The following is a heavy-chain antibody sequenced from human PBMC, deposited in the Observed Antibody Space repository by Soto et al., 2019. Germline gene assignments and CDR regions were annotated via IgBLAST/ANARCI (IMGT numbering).Heavy chain of an antibody. Sequence: QVQLVQSGAEVKKPGASVKVSCKASGYTFTSYDINWVRQATGQGLEWMGLMNPNSGNTGYAQKFQGRATMTRNTSIITAYMEISSLRSEDPAVYYCASGTARGRNIVVLVADTRRNWFDPWGQGTLVTVSS. D-gene: IGHD2-15*01. CDR2: MNPNSGNT. CDR1: GYTFTSYD. V-gene: IGHV1-8*01. CDR3: ASGTARGRNIVVLVADTRRNWFDP. J-gene: IGHJ5*02.